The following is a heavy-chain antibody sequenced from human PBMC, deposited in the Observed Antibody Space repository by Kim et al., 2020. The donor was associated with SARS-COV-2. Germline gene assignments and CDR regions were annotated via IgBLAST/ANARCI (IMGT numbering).Heavy chain of an antibody. V-gene: IGHV1-69*13. J-gene: IGHJ6*02. CDR1: GGTFSSYA. Sequence: SVKVSCKASGGTFSSYAISWVRRAPGQGLEWMGGIIPIFGTANYAQKFQGRVTITADESTSTAYMELSSLRSEDTAVYYCARGVPTSSWDYYYYGMDVWGQGTTVTVSS. CDR3: ARGVPTSSWDYYYYGMDV. D-gene: IGHD6-13*01. CDR2: IIPIFGTA.